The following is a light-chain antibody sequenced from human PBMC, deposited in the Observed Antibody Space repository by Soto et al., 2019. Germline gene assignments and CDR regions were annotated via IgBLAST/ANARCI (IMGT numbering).Light chain of an antibody. Sequence: EIVMTQSPATLSVSPGERATLFCRASQSVGRTLAWYQQKPGQSPRLLVYGAFTRANGTPARFSGSGSGTEFTLTISSLQSEDVAVYYCQQYNQWPPYTFGQGTKVEIK. CDR3: QQYNQWPPYT. CDR2: GAF. J-gene: IGKJ2*01. CDR1: QSVGRT. V-gene: IGKV3-15*01.